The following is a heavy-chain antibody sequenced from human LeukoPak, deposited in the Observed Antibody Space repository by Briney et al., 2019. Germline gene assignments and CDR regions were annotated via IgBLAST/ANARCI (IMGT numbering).Heavy chain of an antibody. CDR2: ISSSSSYI. CDR3: ARDNRKAGATTEDY. V-gene: IGHV3-21*01. CDR1: GFTFSSYS. Sequence: GGSLRLSCAASGFTFSSYSINWVRQAPGQGLEWVSSISSSSSYIYYADSVKGRFTISRDNAKNSLYLQMNSLRAEDTAVYYCARDNRKAGATTEDYWGQGTLVTVSS. D-gene: IGHD1-26*01. J-gene: IGHJ4*02.